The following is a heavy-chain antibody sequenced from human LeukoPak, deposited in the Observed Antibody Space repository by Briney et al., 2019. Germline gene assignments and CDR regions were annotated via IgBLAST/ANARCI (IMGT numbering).Heavy chain of an antibody. CDR3: ARRARGYCSSTSCYPFDY. V-gene: IGHV4-34*01. CDR2: INHSGST. D-gene: IGHD2-2*01. Sequence: SETLSLTCAVYGGSFSGYYWSWIRQPPGKGLEWIREINHSGSTNYNPSLKSRVTISVDTSRNQFSLKPSSVTAADTAVYYCARRARGYCSSTSCYPFDYWGQGTLVTVSS. CDR1: GGSFSGYY. J-gene: IGHJ4*02.